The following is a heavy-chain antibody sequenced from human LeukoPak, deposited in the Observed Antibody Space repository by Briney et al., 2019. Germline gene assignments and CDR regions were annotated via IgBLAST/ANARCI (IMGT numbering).Heavy chain of an antibody. V-gene: IGHV3-48*01. CDR2: ISGGSSTI. J-gene: IGHJ4*02. CDR1: GFTLSSYS. Sequence: GGSLRLSCAASGFTLSSYSMNWVRQAPGKGLEWVSYISGGSSTIYNADSVKGRFTISRDNAKNLLYLLMDTLRAEDTAVYYCARVGSNQWLDYWGQRTLVTVSS. D-gene: IGHD6-19*01. CDR3: ARVGSNQWLDY.